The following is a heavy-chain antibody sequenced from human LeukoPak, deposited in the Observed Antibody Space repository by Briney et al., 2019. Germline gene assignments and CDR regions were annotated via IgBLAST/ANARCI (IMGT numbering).Heavy chain of an antibody. J-gene: IGHJ5*02. Sequence: SETLSLTCTVSGGSISSSSYNWGWIRQPPGKGLEWIGEINHSGSTNYNPSLKSRVTISVDTSKNQFSLKLSSVTAADTAVYYCARHRGYYYLSNWFDPWGQGTLVTVSS. V-gene: IGHV4-39*01. CDR1: GGSISSSSYN. CDR2: INHSGST. D-gene: IGHD3-22*01. CDR3: ARHRGYYYLSNWFDP.